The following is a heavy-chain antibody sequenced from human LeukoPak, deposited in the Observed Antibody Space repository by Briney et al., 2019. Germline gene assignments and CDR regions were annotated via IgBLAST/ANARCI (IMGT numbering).Heavy chain of an antibody. CDR2: ISSSSSYI. D-gene: IGHD3/OR15-3a*01. CDR3: ARVPGLEPRYYYYYYMDV. Sequence: GGSLRLSCAASGFTFSSYSMNWVRQAPGKGLEWVSSISSSSSYIYYADSVKGRFTISRDNAKNSLYLQMNSLRAEDTAVYYCARVPGLEPRYYYYYYMDVWGKGTTVTISS. CDR1: GFTFSSYS. V-gene: IGHV3-21*01. J-gene: IGHJ6*03.